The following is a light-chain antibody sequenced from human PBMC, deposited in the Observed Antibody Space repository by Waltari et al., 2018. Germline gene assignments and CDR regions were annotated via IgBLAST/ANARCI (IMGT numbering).Light chain of an antibody. V-gene: IGKV1-6*01. J-gene: IGKJ4*01. CDR3: LQDFRFPLT. CDR2: AAS. Sequence: AIQMTQSPSSLPASVGDRVTITCRASQDIRNELGWYQQKPGKAPKVLIYAASSLQSGVPSRFSGSGSGTEYTLSISSLQPEDIATYYCLQDFRFPLTFGGGTKVEVK. CDR1: QDIRNE.